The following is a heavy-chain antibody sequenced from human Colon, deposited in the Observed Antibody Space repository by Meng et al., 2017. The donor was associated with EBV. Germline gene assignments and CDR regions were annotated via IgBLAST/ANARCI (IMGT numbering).Heavy chain of an antibody. CDR1: GGSINSGDYY. CDR3: ARNYYFDY. V-gene: IGHV4-30-4*01. CDR2: IYYTGST. Sequence: VRRQVPGPGLVKPSQPLPLPCTVSGGSINSGDYYWSWIRQPPGKGLEWIGYIYYTGSTYYNPSLKSRVTISMDTSKNQFSLRLSSVTAADTTVYYCARNYYFDYWGQGTLVTVSS. J-gene: IGHJ4*02.